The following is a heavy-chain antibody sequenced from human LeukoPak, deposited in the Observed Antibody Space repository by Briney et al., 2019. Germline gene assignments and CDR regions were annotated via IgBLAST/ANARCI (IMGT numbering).Heavy chain of an antibody. V-gene: IGHV1-69*05. CDR1: GGTFSSYA. Sequence: GASVKVSFKASGGTFSSYAISWVRQAPGQGLEWMGGIIPIFGTANYAQKFQGRVTITTDESTSTAYMELSSLRSEDTAVYYCAKSSFEGTDWFDPWGQGTLVTVSS. CDR2: IIPIFGTA. D-gene: IGHD1-1*01. CDR3: AKSSFEGTDWFDP. J-gene: IGHJ5*02.